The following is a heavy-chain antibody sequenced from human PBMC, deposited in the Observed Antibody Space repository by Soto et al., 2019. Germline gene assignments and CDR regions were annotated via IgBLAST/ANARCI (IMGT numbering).Heavy chain of an antibody. CDR1: GFTFSASA. J-gene: IGHJ4*02. V-gene: IGHV3-73*01. CDR2: IRSKANNYAT. CDR3: IRYSPLSSSCFFCY. D-gene: IGHD2-2*01. Sequence: GGSLRLSCSASGFTFSASAMHWVRQASGKGLEWIGHIRSKANNYATAYAASVNGRFTISRDDSKNTAYLQLNSLKTEDTAVYYCIRYSPLSSSCFFCYSGPGTLVTVSS.